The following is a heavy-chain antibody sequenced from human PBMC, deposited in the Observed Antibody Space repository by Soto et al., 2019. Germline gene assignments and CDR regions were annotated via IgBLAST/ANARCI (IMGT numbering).Heavy chain of an antibody. CDR1: GGSISSGDYY. J-gene: IGHJ4*02. CDR2: IYYSGST. CDR3: ARMMVRGVYFVY. D-gene: IGHD3-10*01. V-gene: IGHV4-30-4*01. Sequence: SETLSLTCTVSGGSISSGDYYWSWIRQPPGKGLEWIGYIYYSGSTYYNPSLKSRVTISVDTSKNQFSLKLSSVTAADTAVYYCARMMVRGVYFVYCGQGTLVTVSS.